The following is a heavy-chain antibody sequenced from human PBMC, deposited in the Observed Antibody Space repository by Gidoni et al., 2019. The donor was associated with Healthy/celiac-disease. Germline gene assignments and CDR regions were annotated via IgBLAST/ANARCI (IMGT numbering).Heavy chain of an antibody. J-gene: IGHJ6*02. CDR2: ISGSGGST. CDR3: ANFEGGGGLVIISPPLPYYYYGMDV. V-gene: IGHV3-23*04. CDR1: GFTFSSYA. Sequence: EVQLVESGGGLVQPGGSLRLSCAASGFTFSSYAMSWVRQAPGKGLEWVSAISGSGGSTYYADSVKGRFTISRDNSKNTLYLQMNSLRAEDTAVYYCANFEGGGGLVIISPPLPYYYYGMDVWGQGTTVTVSS. D-gene: IGHD3-9*01.